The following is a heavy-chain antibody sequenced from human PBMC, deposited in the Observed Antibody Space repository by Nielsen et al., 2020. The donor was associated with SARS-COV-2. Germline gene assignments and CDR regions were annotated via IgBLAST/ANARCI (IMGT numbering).Heavy chain of an antibody. V-gene: IGHV3-23*01. CDR3: ARGGVVPALFYYYYIDV. CDR1: GFTFSSYA. J-gene: IGHJ6*03. CDR2: ISGSGGST. D-gene: IGHD3-3*01. Sequence: ESLKISCAASGFTFSSYAMSWVRQAPGKGLEWVSAISGSGGSTYYADSVKGRFTISRDNSKNTLYLQMNSLRAEDTAVYYCARGGVVPALFYYYYIDVWGKGTKVTVSS.